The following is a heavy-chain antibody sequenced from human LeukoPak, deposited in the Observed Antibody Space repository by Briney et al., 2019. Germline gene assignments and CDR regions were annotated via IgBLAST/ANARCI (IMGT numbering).Heavy chain of an antibody. Sequence: GGSLRLSCAASGFNVSSNYMSWVRQAPGKGLKWVSVIYSGGSPYYADSVKGRFTISRGNSKNTLYLQMNSLRADDTAVYYCARSRRAMNYYYYMDVWGKGTTVTISS. CDR3: ARSRRAMNYYYYMDV. V-gene: IGHV3-66*01. J-gene: IGHJ6*03. CDR1: GFNVSSNY. CDR2: IYSGGSP.